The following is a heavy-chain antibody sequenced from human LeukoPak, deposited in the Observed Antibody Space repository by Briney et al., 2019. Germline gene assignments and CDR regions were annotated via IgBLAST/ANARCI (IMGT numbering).Heavy chain of an antibody. J-gene: IGHJ4*02. V-gene: IGHV4-34*01. Sequence: PSETLSLTCAVYGGSFSGYYWSWIRQPPGKGLEWIGEINHSGSTNYNPSLKSRVTILVDTSKNQFSLKLSSVTAADTAVYYCARVAPYDYVWGSYRYTVDYWGQGTLVTVSS. CDR2: INHSGST. D-gene: IGHD3-16*02. CDR3: ARVAPYDYVWGSYRYTVDY. CDR1: GGSFSGYY.